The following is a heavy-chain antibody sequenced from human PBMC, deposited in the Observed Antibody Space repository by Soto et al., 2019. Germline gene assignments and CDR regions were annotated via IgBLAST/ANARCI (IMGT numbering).Heavy chain of an antibody. CDR3: VRTLDYGVFDY. D-gene: IGHD4-17*01. J-gene: IGHJ4*02. Sequence: QVQLQESGPGLVKPSETLSLTCTVSGGSISSYYWSWIRQPPGKGLEWIGYIYYSGSTNYNPSLKSRVTISVDTSKNQFSLKLSSVTAADTAVYYCVRTLDYGVFDYWGQGTLVTVSS. CDR1: GGSISSYY. V-gene: IGHV4-59*01. CDR2: IYYSGST.